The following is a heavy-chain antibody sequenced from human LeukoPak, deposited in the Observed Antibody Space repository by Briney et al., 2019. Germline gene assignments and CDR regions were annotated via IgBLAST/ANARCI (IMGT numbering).Heavy chain of an antibody. CDR3: ARLITGGVYYMDV. CDR2: IYNSGST. V-gene: IGHV4-39*07. Sequence: SETLSLTCSVSGASISSSAWYWGWIRQPPGKGLQWIGIIYNSGSTYYNPSLKSRVTLSVDTSKNQFSLRLSSVTAADTAVYYCARLITGGVYYMDVWGKGTTVTVS. D-gene: IGHD1-14*01. CDR1: GASISSSAWY. J-gene: IGHJ6*03.